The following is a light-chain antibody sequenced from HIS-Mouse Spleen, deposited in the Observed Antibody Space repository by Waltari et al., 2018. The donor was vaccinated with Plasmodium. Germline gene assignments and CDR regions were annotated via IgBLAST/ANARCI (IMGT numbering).Light chain of an antibody. J-gene: IGKJ1*01. V-gene: IGKV1-5*03. CDR3: QQYNSYSWT. Sequence: DIQMTQSPPTLSASLGARSTITCRASQRSSSWLAWYQQKPGKAPKLLIYKASSLESGVPSRFSGSGSGTEFTLTISSLQPDDFATYYCQQYNSYSWTFGQGTKVEIK. CDR2: KAS. CDR1: QRSSSW.